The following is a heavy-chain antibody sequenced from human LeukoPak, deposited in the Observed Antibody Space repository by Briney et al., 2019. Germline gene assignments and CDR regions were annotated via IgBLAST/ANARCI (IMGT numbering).Heavy chain of an antibody. CDR1: GFTFSTYH. J-gene: IGHJ4*02. D-gene: IGHD3-10*01. CDR3: ARGNFYSGSGSSPLDY. V-gene: IGHV3-74*01. CDR2: INSDGSRT. Sequence: GGSLRLSCAASGFTFSTYHMNWVRQAPGKGLVWVSRINSDGSRTNYVDSAKGRFTISRDNAKNTLFLQMNSLGAEDSALYYCARGNFYSGSGSSPLDYWGQGTVVTVSS.